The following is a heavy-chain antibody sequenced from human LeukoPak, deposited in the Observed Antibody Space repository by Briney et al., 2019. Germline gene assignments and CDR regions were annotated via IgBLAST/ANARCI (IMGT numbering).Heavy chain of an antibody. Sequence: GGSLRLSCAASGLRVNAYYMSWVRQAPGKGLEWVSGIGASGGSTYYADSVKGRFTISRDNSKNTLYLQMNSLRTEDTAVCYCAKAEGYDILTGLDYWGQGTLVTVSS. D-gene: IGHD3-9*01. J-gene: IGHJ4*02. CDR2: IGASGGST. V-gene: IGHV3-23*01. CDR1: GLRVNAYY. CDR3: AKAEGYDILTGLDY.